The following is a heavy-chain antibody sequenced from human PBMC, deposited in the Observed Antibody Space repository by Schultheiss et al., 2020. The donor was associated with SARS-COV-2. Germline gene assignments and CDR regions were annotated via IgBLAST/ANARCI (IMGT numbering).Heavy chain of an antibody. D-gene: IGHD2-2*01. V-gene: IGHV3-21*01. J-gene: IGHJ6*02. CDR1: GFTFSSYD. Sequence: GGSLRLSCAASGFTFSSYDMHWVRQAPGKGLEWVSSISSSSSYIYYADSVKGRFTISRDNAKNSLYLQMNSLRAEDTAVYYCAKALSYCSSTSCYSLYYYYGMDVWGQGTTVTVS. CDR3: AKALSYCSSTSCYSLYYYYGMDV. CDR2: ISSSSSYI.